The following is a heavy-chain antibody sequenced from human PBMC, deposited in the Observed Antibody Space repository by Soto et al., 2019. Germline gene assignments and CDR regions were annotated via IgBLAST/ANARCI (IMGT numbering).Heavy chain of an antibody. D-gene: IGHD3-9*01. CDR2: IYPGDSDT. V-gene: IGHV5-51*01. Sequence: GESLKISCKGSGYSFTSYWIGWVRQMPGKGLEWMGIIYPGDSDTRYSPYFQGQVTISADKSISTAYLQWSGLKASDTAIFYCGRRGGGYYDFLTGLFPPTGPFDYWGQGTLVTV. CDR3: GRRGGGYYDFLTGLFPPTGPFDY. J-gene: IGHJ4*02. CDR1: GYSFTSYW.